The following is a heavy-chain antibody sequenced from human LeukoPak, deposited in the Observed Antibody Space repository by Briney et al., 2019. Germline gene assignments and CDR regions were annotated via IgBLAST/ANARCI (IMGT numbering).Heavy chain of an antibody. Sequence: SETLSLTCTVSGGSISSYYWSWIRQPAGKGLEWIGRIYTSGSTNYNPSLKSRVTISVDTSKNQFSLKLSSVTAADTAVYYCAREKGYSSSWYRVDYWGQGTLVTVSS. V-gene: IGHV4-4*07. J-gene: IGHJ4*02. CDR3: AREKGYSSSWYRVDY. CDR1: GGSISSYY. D-gene: IGHD6-13*01. CDR2: IYTSGST.